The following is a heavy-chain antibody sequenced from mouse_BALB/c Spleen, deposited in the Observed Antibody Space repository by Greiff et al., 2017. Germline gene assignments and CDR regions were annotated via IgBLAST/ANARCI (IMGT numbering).Heavy chain of an antibody. CDR2: ISSGGGST. V-gene: IGHV5-12-1*01. J-gene: IGHJ3*01. CDR3: ARQERGTARAWFAY. D-gene: IGHD3-2*01. Sequence: EVKLVESGGGLVKPGGSLKLSCAASGFAFSSYDMSWVRQTPEKRLEWVAYISSGGGSTYYPDTVKGRFTISRDNAKNTLYLQMSSLKSEDTAMYYCARQERGTARAWFAYWGQGTLVTVSA. CDR1: GFAFSSYD.